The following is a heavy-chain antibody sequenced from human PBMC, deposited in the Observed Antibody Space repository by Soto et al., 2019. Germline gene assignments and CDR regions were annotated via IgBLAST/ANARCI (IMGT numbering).Heavy chain of an antibody. CDR1: GYTFTSYG. CDR3: ARPNREIEKGRTGGGYYGMDV. J-gene: IGHJ6*02. Sequence: RASVKVSCKASGYTFTSYGISWVRQAPGQGLEWMGWISAYNGNTNYAQKLQGRVTMTTDTSTSTAYMELRSLRSDDTAVYYCARPNREIEKGRTGGGYYGMDVWGQGTTVTVSS. V-gene: IGHV1-18*04. D-gene: IGHD3-10*01. CDR2: ISAYNGNT.